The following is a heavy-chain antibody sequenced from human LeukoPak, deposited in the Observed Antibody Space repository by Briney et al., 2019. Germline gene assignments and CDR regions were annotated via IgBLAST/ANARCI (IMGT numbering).Heavy chain of an antibody. V-gene: IGHV5-51*01. J-gene: IGHJ4*02. D-gene: IGHD2-21*02. CDR2: IYPGDSDT. CDR3: ARTYCGGDCYYSYFDY. CDR1: GYSFTTYW. Sequence: GESLKISCKGSGYSFTTYWIGWVRQMPGKGLEWMGIIYPGDSDTRYSPSFQGQVTISADKSISTAYLQWSSLKASDTAMYYCARTYCGGDCYYSYFDYWGRGTLVTVSS.